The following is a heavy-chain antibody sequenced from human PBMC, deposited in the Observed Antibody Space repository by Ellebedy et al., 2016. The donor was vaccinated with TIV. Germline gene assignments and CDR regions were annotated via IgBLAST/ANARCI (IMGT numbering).Heavy chain of an antibody. J-gene: IGHJ4*02. D-gene: IGHD5/OR15-5a*01. CDR1: GFTVSSNY. V-gene: IGHV3-53*01. Sequence: GGSLRLSXAASGFTVSSNYMSWVRQAPGKGLEWVSVIYSGGSTYYADSVKGRFTISRDNAKNSLYLQMNSLRDEDTAVYYCARAKKYVYDYWGQGTLVTVSS. CDR2: IYSGGST. CDR3: ARAKKYVYDY.